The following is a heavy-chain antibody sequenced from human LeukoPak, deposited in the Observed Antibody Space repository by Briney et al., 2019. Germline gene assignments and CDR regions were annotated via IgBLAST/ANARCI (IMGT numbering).Heavy chain of an antibody. CDR3: ARRYFDY. V-gene: IGHV3-9*01. CDR1: GFTFDDYA. CDR2: ISWNSGSI. Sequence: GRSLRLSCAASGFTFDDYAMHWVRQAPGKGLEWVSGISWNSGSIGYADSVKGRFTISRDNAKNSLYLQMNSLSAEDTAVYYCARRYFDYWGQGTLVTVSS. J-gene: IGHJ4*02.